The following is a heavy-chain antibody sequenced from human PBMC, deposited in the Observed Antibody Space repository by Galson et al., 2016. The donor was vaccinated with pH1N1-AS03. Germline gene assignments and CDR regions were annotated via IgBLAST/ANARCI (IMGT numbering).Heavy chain of an antibody. J-gene: IGHJ4*02. CDR2: ISSSGATT. Sequence: SLRLSCAASGFIFSTYEMYWVRQAPGKGLEWVSYISSSGATTYYADSVKGRFTISRDNAKSSLYLQMNSLRAEDTAVYHCGSSPHYFDYWGQGTLVTVSS. V-gene: IGHV3-48*03. CDR1: GFIFSTYE. CDR3: GSSPHYFDY.